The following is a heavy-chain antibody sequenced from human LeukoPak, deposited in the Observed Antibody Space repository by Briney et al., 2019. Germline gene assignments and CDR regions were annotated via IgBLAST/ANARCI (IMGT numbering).Heavy chain of an antibody. Sequence: ASVKVSCKASGYTFTGYYMHWVRQAPGQGLEWMGWINPNNGDTNYAQKFQGRVTMTSDTSITTAYMELSSLRPDDTAVYYCVRDPSEVGALWGQGALVTVSS. CDR2: INPNNGDT. CDR1: GYTFTGYY. V-gene: IGHV1-2*02. J-gene: IGHJ4*02. CDR3: VRDPSEVGAL. D-gene: IGHD1-26*01.